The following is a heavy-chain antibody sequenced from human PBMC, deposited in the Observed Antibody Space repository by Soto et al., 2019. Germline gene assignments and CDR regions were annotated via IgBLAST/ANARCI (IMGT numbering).Heavy chain of an antibody. CDR2: IRSSSSYT. CDR3: ARERYYDFWSGYGEMYPQGLGGYGMDV. V-gene: IGHV3-11*05. Sequence: GGSLRLSCAASGFTFSDYYMSWIRQAPGKGLEWVSYIRSSSSYTNYADSVKGRFTISRDNARNSLYLQMNSLRAEDTAVYYCARERYYDFWSGYGEMYPQGLGGYGMDVWGQGTKVTVSS. J-gene: IGHJ6*02. D-gene: IGHD3-3*01. CDR1: GFTFSDYY.